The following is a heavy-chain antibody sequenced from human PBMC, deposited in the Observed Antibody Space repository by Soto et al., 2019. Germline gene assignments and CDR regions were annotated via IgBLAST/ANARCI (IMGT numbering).Heavy chain of an antibody. CDR3: ARAHCGGDCYSGVDY. D-gene: IGHD2-21*02. CDR1: GGSISSYY. J-gene: IGHJ4*02. V-gene: IGHV4-59*01. CDR2: IYYSGST. Sequence: PSETLSLTRTVSGGSISSYYWSWIRQPPGKGLEWIGYIYYSGSTNYNPSLKSRVTISVDTSKNQFSLKLSSVTAADTAVYYCARAHCGGDCYSGVDYWGQGTLVTVSS.